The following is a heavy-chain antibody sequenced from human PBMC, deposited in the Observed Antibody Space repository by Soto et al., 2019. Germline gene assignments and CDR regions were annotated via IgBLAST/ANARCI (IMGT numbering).Heavy chain of an antibody. CDR2: ISGSDGST. CDR1: GFTFSIYA. J-gene: IGHJ4*02. V-gene: IGHV3-23*01. CDR3: AKEYSSGWYYFDY. D-gene: IGHD6-19*01. Sequence: GGSLRLSCAASGFTFSIYAMSWVRQAPGKGLEWVSTISGSDGSTYYADSVKGRFTISRDNSKNTLYLQMNSLRAEDTAVYYCAKEYSSGWYYFDYWGQGTLVTVSS.